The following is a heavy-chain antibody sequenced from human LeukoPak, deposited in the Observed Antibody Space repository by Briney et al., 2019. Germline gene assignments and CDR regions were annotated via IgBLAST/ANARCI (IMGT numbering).Heavy chain of an antibody. V-gene: IGHV1-3*01. CDR2: ISGGNGNT. Sequence: ASVKVSCKASGYTSTTYTMHWVRQAPGQRLEWMGWISGGNGNTRYSQKFQGRVTFTRDTSASTAYMELSSLRSEDTAVYYCARQMPLGEFDYWGQGTLVTVSS. CDR3: ARQMPLGEFDY. CDR1: GYTSTTYT. D-gene: IGHD2-2*01. J-gene: IGHJ4*02.